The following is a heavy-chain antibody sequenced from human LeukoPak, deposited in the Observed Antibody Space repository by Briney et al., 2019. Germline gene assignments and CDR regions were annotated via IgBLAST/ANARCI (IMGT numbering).Heavy chain of an antibody. CDR2: IYYSGSI. CDR1: GGSIGSHY. CDR3: ARQPRNYGMDV. V-gene: IGHV4-59*08. J-gene: IGHJ6*02. Sequence: SETLSLTCTVSGGSIGSHYWSWIRQPPGKGLEWIGYIYYSGSINYNPSLKSRVTISVDTSKNQFSLNLSSVTAADTAVYYCARQPRNYGMDVWGQGTTVTVSS.